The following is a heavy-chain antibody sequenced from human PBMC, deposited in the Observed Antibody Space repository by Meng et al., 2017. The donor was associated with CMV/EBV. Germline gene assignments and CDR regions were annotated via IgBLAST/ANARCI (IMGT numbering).Heavy chain of an antibody. V-gene: IGHV4-59*04. Sequence: GSLRLSCAASGFTFSSYAMSWVRQAPGKGLEWIESIFYNGNTYYNPSLKSRVTVSVDTSKNQFSLKLSSVTAADTAVYYCARENGGGYFDYWGQGMQVTVSS. J-gene: IGHJ4*02. CDR1: GFTFSSYA. CDR3: ARENGGGYFDY. D-gene: IGHD3-16*01. CDR2: IFYNGNT.